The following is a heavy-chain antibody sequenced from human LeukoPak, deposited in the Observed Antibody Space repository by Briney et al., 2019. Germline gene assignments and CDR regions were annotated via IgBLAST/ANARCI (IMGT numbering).Heavy chain of an antibody. Sequence: GGSLRLSCVVSGFTFNRCWMNWVRQAPGKGLEWVAHINPDGRDTYHVDSVKGRFTISRDNAENSMYLQMNSLRVEDTAVYYCTSWGDTTAEYFQRWGQGTLVTVSS. CDR2: INPDGRDT. CDR1: GFTFNRCW. CDR3: TSWGDTTAEYFQR. D-gene: IGHD2-21*02. V-gene: IGHV3-7*01. J-gene: IGHJ1*01.